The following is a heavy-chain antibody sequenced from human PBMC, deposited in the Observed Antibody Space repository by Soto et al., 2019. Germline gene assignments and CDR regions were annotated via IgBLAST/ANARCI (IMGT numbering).Heavy chain of an antibody. J-gene: IGHJ6*02. CDR3: AKDRDSYGYLDYYYGMDV. D-gene: IGHD5-18*01. CDR2: ISGSSGSK. CDR1: GFTFSSYA. V-gene: IGHV3-23*01. Sequence: GGSLRLSCAASGFTFSSYAMSWVRQAPGKGLEWVSAISGSSGSKYYADSVKGRFTISRGNSKNTLYLQMNSLRAEDTAVYYCAKDRDSYGYLDYYYGMDVWGQGTTVTVSS.